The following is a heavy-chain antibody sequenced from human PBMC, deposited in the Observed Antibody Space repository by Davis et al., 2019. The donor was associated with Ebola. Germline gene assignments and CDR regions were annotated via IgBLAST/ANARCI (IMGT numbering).Heavy chain of an antibody. CDR2: IKQDGSEK. V-gene: IGHV3-7*03. CDR3: AREPPIYDSSGYFGPFDY. D-gene: IGHD3-22*01. J-gene: IGHJ4*02. CDR1: GFTFSSYW. Sequence: GESLKISCAASGFTFSSYWMSWVRQAPGKGLEWVANIKQDGSEKYYVDSVKGRFTISRDNAKNSLYLQMNSLRAEDTAVYYCAREPPIYDSSGYFGPFDYWGQGTLVTVSS.